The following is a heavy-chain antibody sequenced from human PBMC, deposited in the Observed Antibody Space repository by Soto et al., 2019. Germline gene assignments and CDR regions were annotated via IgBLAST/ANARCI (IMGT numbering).Heavy chain of an antibody. D-gene: IGHD1-20*01. J-gene: IGHJ6*02. V-gene: IGHV4-59*01. Sequence: SETLSLTCTVSGGSISSYYWSWIRQPPGKGLEWIGYIYYSGSTNYNPSLKSRVTISVDTSKNQFSLKLSSVTAADTAVYYCARDRRITGEGGVIYYYYGMDVWGQGTTVTVSS. CDR2: IYYSGST. CDR1: GGSISSYY. CDR3: ARDRRITGEGGVIYYYYGMDV.